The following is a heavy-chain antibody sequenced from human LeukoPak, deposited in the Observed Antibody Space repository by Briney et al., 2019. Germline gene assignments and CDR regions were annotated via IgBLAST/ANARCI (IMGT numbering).Heavy chain of an antibody. Sequence: GESLKLSXKGSGYSFTNYWIGWVRQMPGKGLEWMGIIYPGDSDTRYSPSFQGQVTISAEKSISTAYLQWSSLKASDTALYYCASRKKGMASAGFDYWGQGTLVTVSS. CDR2: IYPGDSDT. CDR1: GYSFTNYW. V-gene: IGHV5-51*03. D-gene: IGHD5-24*01. J-gene: IGHJ4*02. CDR3: ASRKKGMASAGFDY.